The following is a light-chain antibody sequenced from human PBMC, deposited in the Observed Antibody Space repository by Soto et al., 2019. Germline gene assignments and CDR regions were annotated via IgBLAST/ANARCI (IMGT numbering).Light chain of an antibody. Sequence: EVGMTQSPATLSVSPGERATLSCRASQSVGSNLAWYHQKPGQAPSLLIYGASTRATGIPARFSGSGSGTEFTLTISSLQSEDFAVYYCQQYNNWPPIPFGQRTLLAVK. CDR3: QQYNNWPPIP. CDR2: GAS. J-gene: IGKJ5*01. CDR1: QSVGSN. V-gene: IGKV3-15*01.